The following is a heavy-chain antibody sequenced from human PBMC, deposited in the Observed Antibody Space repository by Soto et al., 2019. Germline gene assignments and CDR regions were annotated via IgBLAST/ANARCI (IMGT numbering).Heavy chain of an antibody. V-gene: IGHV3-33*01. Sequence: QPGGSLRLSCAASGFTFSSYGMHWVRQAPGKGLEWVAVIWYDGSNKYYADSVKGRFTISRDNSKNTLYLQMNSLRAEDTAVYYCAREFIVVVPAAFHGMDVWGQGTTVTVSS. CDR3: AREFIVVVPAAFHGMDV. D-gene: IGHD2-2*01. J-gene: IGHJ6*02. CDR1: GFTFSSYG. CDR2: IWYDGSNK.